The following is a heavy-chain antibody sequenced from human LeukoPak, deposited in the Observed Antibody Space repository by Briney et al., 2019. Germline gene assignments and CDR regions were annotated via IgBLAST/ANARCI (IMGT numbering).Heavy chain of an antibody. CDR3: ARDLMGIAYRGAFYY. CDR2: IIPIFGTA. J-gene: IGHJ4*02. D-gene: IGHD6-13*01. V-gene: IGHV1-69*13. CDR1: GYTFTSYG. Sequence: ASVKVSCKASGYTFTSYGISWVRQAPGQGLEWMGGIIPIFGTANYAQKFQGRVTITADESTSTAYMELSSLRSEDTAVYYCARDLMGIAYRGAFYYWGQGTLVTVSS.